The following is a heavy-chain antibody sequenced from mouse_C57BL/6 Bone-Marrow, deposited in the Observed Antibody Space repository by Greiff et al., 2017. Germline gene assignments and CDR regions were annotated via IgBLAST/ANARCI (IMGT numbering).Heavy chain of an antibody. D-gene: IGHD2-1*01. CDR2: IFPRSGNT. CDR1: GYTFTSYG. CDR3: ARGGNYGGYYFDY. J-gene: IGHJ2*01. Sequence: QVQLQQSGAELARPGASVKLSCKASGYTFTSYGISWVKQRTGQGLEWIGEIFPRSGNTYYNETFKGKATLTVEKSSSTVYLELSRLTSDDSAVYDCARGGNYGGYYFDYWGQGTTLTVSS. V-gene: IGHV1-81*01.